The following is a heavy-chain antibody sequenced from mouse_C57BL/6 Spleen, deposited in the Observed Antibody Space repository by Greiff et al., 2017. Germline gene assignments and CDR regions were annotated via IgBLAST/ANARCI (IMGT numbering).Heavy chain of an antibody. D-gene: IGHD2-1*01. J-gene: IGHJ3*01. Sequence: EVQRVESGGGLVKPGGSLKLSCAASGFTFSDYGMHWVRQAPEKGLEWVAYISSGSSTIYYADTVKGRFTISRDNAKNTLFLQMTSLRSEDTAMYYCARAYYGNYGGFAYWGQGTLVTVSA. CDR2: ISSGSSTI. CDR3: ARAYYGNYGGFAY. CDR1: GFTFSDYG. V-gene: IGHV5-17*01.